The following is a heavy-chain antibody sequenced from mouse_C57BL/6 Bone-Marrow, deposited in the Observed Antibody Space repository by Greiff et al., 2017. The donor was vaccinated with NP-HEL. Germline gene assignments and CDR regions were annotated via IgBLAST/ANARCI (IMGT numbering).Heavy chain of an antibody. CDR3: VGHYYGDY. Sequence: EVHLVEPGGGLVQPKGSLKLSCAASGFSFNTYAMNWVRQAPGKGLEWVARIRSKSNNYATYYADSVKDRFTISRDDSESMLYLQMNNLKAEDTAMYYCVGHYYGDYWGQGTTLTVSS. D-gene: IGHD1-1*01. V-gene: IGHV10-1*01. CDR2: IRSKSNNYAT. J-gene: IGHJ2*01. CDR1: GFSFNTYA.